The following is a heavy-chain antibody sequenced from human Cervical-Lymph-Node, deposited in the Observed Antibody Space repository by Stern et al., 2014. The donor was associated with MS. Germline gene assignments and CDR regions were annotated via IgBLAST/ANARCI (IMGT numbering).Heavy chain of an antibody. CDR3: ARHYDRLLRSSFDS. CDR2: FRDSGST. Sequence: QVQLQESGPGLVKPSETLFLTCTVSGASISSSRDYWGWIRQPPGKGLEWIGSFRDSGSTYYNPPLKSRVTISVDTSPNQVSLKLTFLPAADTAVYFCARHYDRLLRSSFDSWGQGSLVTVSS. J-gene: IGHJ4*02. D-gene: IGHD1-26*01. V-gene: IGHV4-39*01. CDR1: GASISSSRDY.